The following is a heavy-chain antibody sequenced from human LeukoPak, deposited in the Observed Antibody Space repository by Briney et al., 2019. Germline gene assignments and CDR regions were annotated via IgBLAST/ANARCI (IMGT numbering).Heavy chain of an antibody. V-gene: IGHV4-34*01. CDR1: GGSFSGYY. D-gene: IGHD5-24*01. Sequence: SETLSLTCAVYGGSFSGYYWSWIRQPPGKGLEWIGEINHSGSTNYNPSLKSRVTISVDTSKNQFSLKLSSVTAADTAVYYCARDSDGLGYWGQGTLVTVSS. J-gene: IGHJ4*02. CDR2: INHSGST. CDR3: ARDSDGLGY.